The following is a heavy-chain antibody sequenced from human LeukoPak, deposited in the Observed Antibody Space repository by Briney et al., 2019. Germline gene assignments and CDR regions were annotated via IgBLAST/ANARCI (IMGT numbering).Heavy chain of an antibody. D-gene: IGHD1-14*01. J-gene: IGHJ4*02. CDR2: IWPDGSVK. CDR3: ASPEY. V-gene: IGHV3-33*03. Sequence: GRSLRLSCTASGFPFSSYGMHWVRQAPGKGLVWVTVIWPDGSVKYYADSVKGRFTVSRDNAKNSLYLQINSLRAEDTAVYYCASPEYWGQGTLVTVSS. CDR1: GFPFSSYG.